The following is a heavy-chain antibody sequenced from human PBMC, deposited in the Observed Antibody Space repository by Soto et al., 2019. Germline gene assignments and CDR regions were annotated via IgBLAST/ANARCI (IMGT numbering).Heavy chain of an antibody. CDR1: GFTFDDYA. CDR2: ISWNSGSI. J-gene: IGHJ4*02. CDR3: AKDYTTYYYGSGTPFDY. D-gene: IGHD3-10*01. Sequence: DVQLVESGGGLVQPGRSLRLSCAASGFTFDDYAMHWVRQAPGKGLEWVSGISWNSGSIGYADSVKGRFTISRDNAKNSLYLQMNSLRAEDTALYYCAKDYTTYYYGSGTPFDYWGQGTLVTVSS. V-gene: IGHV3-9*01.